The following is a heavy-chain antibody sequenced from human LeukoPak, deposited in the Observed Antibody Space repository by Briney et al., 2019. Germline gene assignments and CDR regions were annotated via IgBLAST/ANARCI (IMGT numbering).Heavy chain of an antibody. CDR3: ARGDGVYVY. D-gene: IGHD5/OR15-5a*01. CDR1: GFTVSTNY. V-gene: IGHV3-53*01. Sequence: GGSLRLSCAASGFTVSTNYMTWVRQAPGQGLEWVSVIYFGGTTYYADSVKGRFTISRDNSKNTVYLQMNSLRVEDTAVYYCARGDGVYVYWGQGTLVTVSS. J-gene: IGHJ4*02. CDR2: IYFGGTT.